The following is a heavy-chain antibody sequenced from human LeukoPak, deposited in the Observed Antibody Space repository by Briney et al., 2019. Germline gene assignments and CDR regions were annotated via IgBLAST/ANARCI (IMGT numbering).Heavy chain of an antibody. V-gene: IGHV4-59*08. CDR2: IYYSGGP. Sequence: PSETLSLTCAVYGGSFSGYYWSWIRQPSGKGLEWIGYIYYSGGPTYNPSLKSRVTISIDTSKNQFSLQLTSVTAADTAVYYCARSAYCSGGSCYATGLFDYWGQGTLVTVSS. D-gene: IGHD2-15*01. J-gene: IGHJ4*02. CDR3: ARSAYCSGGSCYATGLFDY. CDR1: GGSFSGYY.